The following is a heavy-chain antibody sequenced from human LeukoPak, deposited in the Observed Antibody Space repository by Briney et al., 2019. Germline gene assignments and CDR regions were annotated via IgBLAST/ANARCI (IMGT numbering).Heavy chain of an antibody. CDR2: INQSGSP. V-gene: IGHV4-34*01. D-gene: IGHD3-9*01. Sequence: SETLSPTCAVYGGSFSCYYWSWIRQPPAKGLEWIGEINQSGSPNYIPSLKSRVTISVDTSKNQYSLKLSSVTAADTAVYYCARRHDILTGYYKGGRLFDYWGQGTLVTVSS. CDR1: GGSFSCYY. CDR3: ARRHDILTGYYKGGRLFDY. J-gene: IGHJ4*02.